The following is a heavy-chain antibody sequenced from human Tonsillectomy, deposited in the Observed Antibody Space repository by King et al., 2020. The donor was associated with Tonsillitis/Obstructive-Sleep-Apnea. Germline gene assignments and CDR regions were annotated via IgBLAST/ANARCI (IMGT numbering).Heavy chain of an antibody. D-gene: IGHD4-23*01. J-gene: IGHJ3*02. CDR1: GGSISSGGYY. CDR3: ATTVVNADAFDS. Sequence: MQLQESGPGLVKPSQTLSLTCTVSGGSISSGGYYWSWIRQHPGKGLEWIGYIYYSGSTYYNPSLKRRVTISVDTSKNQFSLKLSSVTAADTAVYYCATTVVNADAFDSLGQGTMGTLSS. CDR2: IYYSGST. V-gene: IGHV4-31*03.